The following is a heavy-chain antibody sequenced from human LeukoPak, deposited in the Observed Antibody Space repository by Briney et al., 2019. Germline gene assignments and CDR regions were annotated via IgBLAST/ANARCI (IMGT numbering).Heavy chain of an antibody. CDR2: IYYSGST. CDR3: ARRGIAEDY. V-gene: IGHV4-61*01. D-gene: IGHD6-13*01. Sequence: PSQTLSLTCTVSGRSVRSVSYYWSWIRQPPGKGLEWIGYIYYSGSTNYNPTLQSRVNISVDTSKNQFSLKLSSVSAADTAVYYCARRGIAEDYWGQGNLVTVSP. J-gene: IGHJ4*02. CDR1: GRSVRSVSYY.